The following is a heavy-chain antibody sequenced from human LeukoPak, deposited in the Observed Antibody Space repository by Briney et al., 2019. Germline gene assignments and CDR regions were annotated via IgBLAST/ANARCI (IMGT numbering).Heavy chain of an antibody. CDR2: ISAYNGNT. J-gene: IGHJ5*01. CDR1: GYTFTSYG. D-gene: IGHD4-17*01. Sequence: ASVKVSCKASGYTFTSYGISWVRQAPGQGLEWMGWISAYNGNTKYAQKLQGRVTMTTDTSTSTAYMQLRSLRSDDAAVYYGARVVGDYVDWFDSWGQGTLVTVSS. V-gene: IGHV1-18*01. CDR3: ARVVGDYVDWFDS.